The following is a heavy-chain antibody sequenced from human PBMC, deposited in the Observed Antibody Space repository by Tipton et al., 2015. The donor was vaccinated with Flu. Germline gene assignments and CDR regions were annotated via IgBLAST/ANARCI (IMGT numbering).Heavy chain of an antibody. CDR3: AREVLDYADNIQWYYCMDV. Sequence: GLVKPSQTLSLSCVISGDTVSSNSAGWSWIRQSPSRGLEWLGRTYYRSRWFNDYAVSVKSRITINPDTSKNQFSLQLNSVTPEDTAVYYCAREVLDYADNIQWYYCMDVWGQGTTVTVSS. J-gene: IGHJ6*02. CDR2: TYYRSRWFN. V-gene: IGHV6-1*01. CDR1: GDTVSSNSAG. D-gene: IGHD3-16*01.